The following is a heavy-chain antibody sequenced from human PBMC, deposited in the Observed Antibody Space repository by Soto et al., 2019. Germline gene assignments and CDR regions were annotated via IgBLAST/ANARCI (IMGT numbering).Heavy chain of an antibody. J-gene: IGHJ6*02. D-gene: IGHD3-10*01. Sequence: PSETLSLTCTVSGGSISSGDYYWSWIRQPPGKGLEWIGYIYYSGSTYYNPSLRSRVTISVDTSKNQFSVKLSSVTAADTAVYYCAREQLPYYGMDVWGQGTTVTSP. V-gene: IGHV4-30-4*01. CDR3: AREQLPYYGMDV. CDR1: GGSISSGDYY. CDR2: IYYSGST.